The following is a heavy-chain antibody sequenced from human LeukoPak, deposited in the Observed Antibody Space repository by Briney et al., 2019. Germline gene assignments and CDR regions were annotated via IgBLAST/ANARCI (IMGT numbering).Heavy chain of an antibody. J-gene: IGHJ4*02. Sequence: QXGGXXRXXCAASGFTFSXYXMHWVXQAPGKGXXXXAFIRYDGSNKYYADSVKGRFTISRDNSKNTLYLQMNSLRAEDTAVYYCAKTNAPRNDGYIDYWGQGTLVTVSS. V-gene: IGHV3-30*02. CDR3: AKTNAPRNDGYIDY. D-gene: IGHD5-12*01. CDR2: IRYDGSNK. CDR1: GFTFSXYX.